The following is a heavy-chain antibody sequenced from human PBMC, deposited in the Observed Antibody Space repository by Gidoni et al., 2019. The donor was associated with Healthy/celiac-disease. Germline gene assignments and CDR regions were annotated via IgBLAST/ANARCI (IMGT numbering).Heavy chain of an antibody. V-gene: IGHV3-30*18. CDR2: ISYDGSNK. J-gene: IGHJ5*02. CDR3: AKDQTAYSSSSVFDP. CDR1: GFTFSSYG. D-gene: IGHD6-6*01. Sequence: QVQLVESGGGVVQPGRSLRLSCAASGFTFSSYGMHWVRQAPGKGLEWVAVISYDGSNKYYADSVKGRFTISRDNSKNTLYLQMNSLRAEDTAVYYCAKDQTAYSSSSVFDPWGQGTLVTVSS.